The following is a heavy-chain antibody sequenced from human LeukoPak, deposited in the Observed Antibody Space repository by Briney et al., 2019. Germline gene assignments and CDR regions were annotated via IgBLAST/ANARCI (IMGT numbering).Heavy chain of an antibody. J-gene: IGHJ2*01. CDR3: ARGLSWGSGYFDL. Sequence: ASVKVSCKASGYTFTGYYMHWVRQAPGQGLEWMGRINPNSGGTNYAQKFQGRVTMTRDTSISTAYMELSRLRSDDTAVYYCARGLSWGSGYFDLWGRGTLVTVSS. V-gene: IGHV1-2*06. CDR1: GYTFTGYY. D-gene: IGHD7-27*01. CDR2: INPNSGGT.